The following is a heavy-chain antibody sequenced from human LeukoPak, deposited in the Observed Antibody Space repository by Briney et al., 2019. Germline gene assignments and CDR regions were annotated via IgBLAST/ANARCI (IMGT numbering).Heavy chain of an antibody. Sequence: ASVKVSCKASGYTFTSYDINWVRQATGQGLEWMGWMNPNSGNTGYAQKFRGRVTMTRNTSISTAYMELSSLRSEDTAVYYCARGLRRVAGTSYYFDYWGQGTLVTVSS. CDR1: GYTFTSYD. V-gene: IGHV1-8*01. J-gene: IGHJ4*02. D-gene: IGHD6-19*01. CDR3: ARGLRRVAGTSYYFDY. CDR2: MNPNSGNT.